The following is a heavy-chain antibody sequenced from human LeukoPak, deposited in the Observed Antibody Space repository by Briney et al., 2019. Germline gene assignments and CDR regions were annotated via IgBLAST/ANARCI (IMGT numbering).Heavy chain of an antibody. J-gene: IGHJ4*02. Sequence: ETLSLTCSVSGGSISSGAYYWGWIRQPPGKGLEWIGSLHYSGSTYYNLSLKSRVTISVDTSKNHFSLNLSSVTAADTAVYYCARHGQTAYDSSGYYRWGQGFLVTVSS. CDR3: ARHGQTAYDSSGYYR. D-gene: IGHD3-22*01. V-gene: IGHV4-39*01. CDR1: GGSISSGAYY. CDR2: LHYSGST.